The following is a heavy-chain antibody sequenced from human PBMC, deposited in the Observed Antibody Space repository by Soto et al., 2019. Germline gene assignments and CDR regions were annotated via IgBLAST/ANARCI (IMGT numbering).Heavy chain of an antibody. J-gene: IGHJ4*02. CDR3: AKDRNYPRDQFHY. CDR1: GFTFSTYA. CDR2: ISANGQGI. Sequence: GGSLRLSCAASGFTFSTYALSWVRQAPGKGLEWVSAISANGQGIYYADSVRGRFTISRDNSKNTIFLHMDSLRAEDTAVYYCAKDRNYPRDQFHYWGQGTLVTSPQ. D-gene: IGHD1-7*01. V-gene: IGHV3-23*01.